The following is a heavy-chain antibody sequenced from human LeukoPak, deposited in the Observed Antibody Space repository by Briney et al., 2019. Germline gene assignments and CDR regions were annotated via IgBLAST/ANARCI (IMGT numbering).Heavy chain of an antibody. CDR2: INHSGST. V-gene: IGHV4-34*01. CDR1: GGSFSGYY. CDR3: ARHRARMVRGVIHHNWFDP. J-gene: IGHJ5*02. D-gene: IGHD3-10*01. Sequence: SETLSLTCAVYGGSFSGYYWSWIRQPPGKGLEWIGEINHSGSTNYNPSLKSRATISVDTSKNQFSLKLSSVTAADTAVYYCARHRARMVRGVIHHNWFDPWGQGTLVTVSS.